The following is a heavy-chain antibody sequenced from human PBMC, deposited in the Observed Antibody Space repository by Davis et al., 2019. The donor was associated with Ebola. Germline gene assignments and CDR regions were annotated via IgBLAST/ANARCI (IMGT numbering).Heavy chain of an antibody. D-gene: IGHD2-21*02. Sequence: GGSLRLSCAASGFTFNIFHMHWVRQAPGRGLEWVAFVRSHGSDDHYADSVKGRFTISRDNSKNTLYLQMNSLRPEDTAVYYCARDSDDYCFDYWGQGTLVTVSS. CDR1: GFTFNIFH. CDR3: ARDSDDYCFDY. V-gene: IGHV3-30*02. CDR2: VRSHGSDD. J-gene: IGHJ4*02.